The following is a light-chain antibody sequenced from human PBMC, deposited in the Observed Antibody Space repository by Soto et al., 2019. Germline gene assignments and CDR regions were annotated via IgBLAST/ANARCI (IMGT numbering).Light chain of an antibody. V-gene: IGKV3-15*01. CDR2: GAS. J-gene: IGKJ4*01. Sequence: EIVMTQSPATLSVSPGERATLSCRASQSVSSNVAWYQQKRGQAPRLLIYGASTRATGLPDRISGSGSGTEFTLTISSLQSEDFAVYHCQQYKDWPLTFGGGTKVEIK. CDR3: QQYKDWPLT. CDR1: QSVSSN.